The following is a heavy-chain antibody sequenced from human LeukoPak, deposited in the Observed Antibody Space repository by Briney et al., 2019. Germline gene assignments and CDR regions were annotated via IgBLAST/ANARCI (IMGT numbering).Heavy chain of an antibody. V-gene: IGHV4-31*03. CDR1: GGSVSSGGYY. J-gene: IGHJ4*02. CDR2: IYYSGNT. CDR3: ARDRDYRYDY. D-gene: IGHD3-16*01. Sequence: SQTLSLTCTVSGGSVSSGGYYWGWIRQHPGTGLEWIGYIYYSGNTYYNPSLRSRLTISVDTSKNQFSLKLSSVTAADTAVYYCARDRDYRYDYWGQGTLVTVSS.